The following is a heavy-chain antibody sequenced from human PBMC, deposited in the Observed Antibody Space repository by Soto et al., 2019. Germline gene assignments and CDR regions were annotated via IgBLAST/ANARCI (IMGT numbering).Heavy chain of an antibody. V-gene: IGHV1-46*01. D-gene: IGHD1-26*01. CDR1: GNTFTRFY. CDR3: ARVALSGGGWLDP. Sequence: QVQLVQSGAEVKKPGASVNVSCKASGNTFTRFYIHWVRQAPGQGLEWMGIINPRSGDTTYAEKXXXXXXXXXXXXXXTVYMELTSLRYEDTAIYYCARVALSGGGWLDPWGQGTLVTVSS. CDR2: INPRSGDT. J-gene: IGHJ5*02.